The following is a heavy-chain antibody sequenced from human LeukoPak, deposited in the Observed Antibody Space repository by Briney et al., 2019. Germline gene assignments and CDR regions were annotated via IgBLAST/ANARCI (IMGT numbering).Heavy chain of an antibody. V-gene: IGHV4-61*02. CDR1: GDSISSGDYY. CDR2: ISSSGST. D-gene: IGHD3-22*01. J-gene: IGHJ4*02. Sequence: PSETLSLTCTVSGDSISSGDYYWSWIRQPAGKGLEWIGRISSSGSTNYNPSLKSRVTISVDTSKNQFSLKLSSVTAADTAVYYCARSYYFDSSAYYWPYWGQGTLVTVSS. CDR3: ARSYYFDSSAYYWPY.